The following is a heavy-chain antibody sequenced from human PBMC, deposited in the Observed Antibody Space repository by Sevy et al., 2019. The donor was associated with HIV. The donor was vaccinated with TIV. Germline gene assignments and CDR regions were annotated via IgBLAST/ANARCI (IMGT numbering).Heavy chain of an antibody. CDR2: INPSGGST. Sequence: GASVKVSCKASGYSFTSYEMEWVRQAPGQGLEWMGIINPSGGSTGYAQSFQGRVILTRDTSTDTVYMELNSLRSEDTAVYYCARLRSCGGDCYYFDYWGQGTLVTVSS. J-gene: IGHJ4*02. CDR3: ARLRSCGGDCYYFDY. CDR1: GYSFTSYE. D-gene: IGHD2-21*02. V-gene: IGHV1-46*01.